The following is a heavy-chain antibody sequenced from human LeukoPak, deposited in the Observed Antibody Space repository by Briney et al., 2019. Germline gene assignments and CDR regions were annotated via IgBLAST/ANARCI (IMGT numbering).Heavy chain of an antibody. CDR3: ARDPPPNYYDSSGYLGVFDY. Sequence: GGSLRLSCAASGFTFSSYWMSWVRQAPGKGLEWVANIKQDGSEKYYVDSVKGRFTISRDNAKNSLYLQMNSLRAEDTAVYYCARDPPPNYYDSSGYLGVFDYWGQGTLVTVSS. CDR1: GFTFSSYW. J-gene: IGHJ4*02. D-gene: IGHD3-22*01. V-gene: IGHV3-7*03. CDR2: IKQDGSEK.